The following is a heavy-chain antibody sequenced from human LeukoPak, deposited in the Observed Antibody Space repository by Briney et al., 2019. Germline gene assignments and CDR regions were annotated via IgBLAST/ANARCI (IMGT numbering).Heavy chain of an antibody. CDR2: ISYDGSNK. V-gene: IGHV3-30-3*01. Sequence: GGSLRLSCAASGFTFSSYAMHWVRQAPGKGLEWVAVISYDGSNKYYADSVKGRFTISRDNSKNTVYLQMNSLRVEDTALYYCVRSLDYWGQGTLVTVSS. CDR3: VRSLDY. CDR1: GFTFSSYA. J-gene: IGHJ4*02.